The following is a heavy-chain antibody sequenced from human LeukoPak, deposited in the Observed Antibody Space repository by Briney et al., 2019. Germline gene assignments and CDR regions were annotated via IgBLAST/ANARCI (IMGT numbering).Heavy chain of an antibody. CDR1: GGSISGYF. CDR3: ARHDPVGHFLRGMDV. J-gene: IGHJ6*02. CDR2: IYYTGSSI. Sequence: SETLSLTCAVSGGSISGYFWSWSRQPPGKGLEWIGYIYYTGSSIIYNPSLRSRVTMSVDVSKNQFSLDLTSVTAADTAVYYCARHDPVGHFLRGMDVWGQGTTVTVYS. V-gene: IGHV4-59*08. D-gene: IGHD2/OR15-2a*01.